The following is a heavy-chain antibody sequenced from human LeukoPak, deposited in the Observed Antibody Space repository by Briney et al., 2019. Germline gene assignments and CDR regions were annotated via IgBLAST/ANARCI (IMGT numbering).Heavy chain of an antibody. V-gene: IGHV1-2*02. CDR3: ATPSLKYSSSWYYFDY. J-gene: IGHJ4*02. CDR2: INPNSGGT. D-gene: IGHD6-13*01. Sequence: ASVKVSCKASGYTFTGYYMHWVRQAPGQGLEWMGWINPNSGGTNYAQKFQGRGTMTRDTSISTAYMELSRLRSDDTAVYYCATPSLKYSSSWYYFDYWGQGTLVTVSS. CDR1: GYTFTGYY.